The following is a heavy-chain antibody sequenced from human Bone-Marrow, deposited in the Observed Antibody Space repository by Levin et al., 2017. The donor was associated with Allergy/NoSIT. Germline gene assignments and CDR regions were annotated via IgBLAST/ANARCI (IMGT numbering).Heavy chain of an antibody. J-gene: IGHJ3*02. CDR1: GGSVSSYY. CDR3: ARSHYGDYPTGAFDI. Sequence: PSETLSLTCTVSGGSVSSYYWSWIRQPPGKGLEWIGYIYYSGSTNYNPSLKSRVTISVDTSKNQFSLKLSSVTAADTAVYYCARSHYGDYPTGAFDIWGQGTMVTVSS. D-gene: IGHD4-17*01. V-gene: IGHV4-59*02. CDR2: IYYSGST.